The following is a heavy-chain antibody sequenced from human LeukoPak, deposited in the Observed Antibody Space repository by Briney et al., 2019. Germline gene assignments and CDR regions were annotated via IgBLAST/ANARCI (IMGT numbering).Heavy chain of an antibody. CDR3: ARDDGSGSYRFDP. CDR1: GYTFTGYY. D-gene: IGHD3-10*01. J-gene: IGHJ5*02. V-gene: IGHV1-2*02. CDR2: INPNSGGT. Sequence: ASVKVSCKASGYTFTGYYMHWVRQAPGQGLEWMGWINPNSGGTNYAQKFQGRVTMTTDTSTSTAYMELRSLRSDDTAVYYCARDDGSGSYRFDPWGQGTLVTVSS.